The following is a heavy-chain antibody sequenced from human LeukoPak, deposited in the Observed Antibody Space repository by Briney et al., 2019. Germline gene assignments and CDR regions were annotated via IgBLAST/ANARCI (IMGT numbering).Heavy chain of an antibody. CDR3: ARPGVGCSSTSCYTGPFDY. D-gene: IGHD2-2*02. V-gene: IGHV4-39*01. J-gene: IGHJ4*02. Sequence: SETLSLTCTVSGGSISSSSYYWGWIRQPPGKGLEWIGSIYYSGSTYYNPSLKSRVTISLDTSKNQFSLKLSSVTAADTAVYYCARPGVGCSSTSCYTGPFDYWGQGTLVTVSS. CDR2: IYYSGST. CDR1: GGSISSSSYY.